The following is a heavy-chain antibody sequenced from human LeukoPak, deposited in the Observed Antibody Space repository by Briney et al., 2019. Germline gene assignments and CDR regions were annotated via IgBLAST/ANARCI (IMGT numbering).Heavy chain of an antibody. CDR1: GFTFSDYY. CDR3: ARVGNHNYYYYYGMDV. J-gene: IGHJ6*02. CDR2: ISSSGSTI. D-gene: IGHD1-14*01. Sequence: GGSLRLSCAASGFTFSDYYMSWIRQAPGKGLEWVSYISSSGSTIYYADSVKGRFTISRDNSKNTLYLQMNSLRAEDTAVYYCARVGNHNYYYYYGMDVWGQGTTVTVSS. V-gene: IGHV3-11*01.